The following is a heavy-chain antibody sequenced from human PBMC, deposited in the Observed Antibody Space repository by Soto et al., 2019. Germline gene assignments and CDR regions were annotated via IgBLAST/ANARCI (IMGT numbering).Heavy chain of an antibody. Sequence: GESLKISCQVSGYRFTSYWLTWVRQVPGKGLECLGRIEPRDSYTHYSPSFQDHVTISVDKSINTAYLQWNSLKASDTASYYCARVGATTLHYFDSWGQGTLVTVSS. J-gene: IGHJ4*02. V-gene: IGHV5-10-1*01. D-gene: IGHD1-26*01. CDR3: ARVGATTLHYFDS. CDR2: IEPRDSYT. CDR1: GYRFTSYW.